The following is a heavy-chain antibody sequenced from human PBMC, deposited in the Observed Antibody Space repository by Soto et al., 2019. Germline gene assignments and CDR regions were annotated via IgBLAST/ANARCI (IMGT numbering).Heavy chain of an antibody. CDR3: ATRITVFGLLIPPFDP. CDR1: GGSVNGYY. Sequence: SETLSLTCAVYGGSVNGYYWNWIRQPPGKGLEWIGEINHTGGTHYNPSLMSRVTMSVDTSKNQFSLRLSSVTAAGTAIYYCATRITVFGLLIPPFDPWGQGTQVTVSS. V-gene: IGHV4-34*01. J-gene: IGHJ5*02. CDR2: INHTGGT. D-gene: IGHD3-3*01.